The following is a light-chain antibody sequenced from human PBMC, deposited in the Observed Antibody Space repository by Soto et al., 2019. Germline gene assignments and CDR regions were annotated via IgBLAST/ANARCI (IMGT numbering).Light chain of an antibody. V-gene: IGLV1-44*01. CDR3: AAWDDSLKGYV. J-gene: IGLJ1*01. CDR2: NNN. Sequence: QSVLTQPPSASGTPGQRVTISCSGGSSNIGTNAVNWYQQLPVTAPKLLIYNNNQRPSGVPDRFSGSKSGTSASLAISGLQSEDEADYYCAAWDDSLKGYVFGTGTKVTVL. CDR1: SSNIGTNA.